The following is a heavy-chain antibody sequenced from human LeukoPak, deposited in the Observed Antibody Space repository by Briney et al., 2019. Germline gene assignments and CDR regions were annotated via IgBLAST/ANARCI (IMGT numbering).Heavy chain of an antibody. CDR1: GFTFSSYS. CDR3: ARGGSSGLYEGY. CDR2: ISSSSSYI. V-gene: IGHV3-21*01. D-gene: IGHD6-19*01. J-gene: IGHJ4*02. Sequence: GGSLRLSCAASGFTFSSYSMNWVRQAPGKGLEWVSSISSSSSYIYYADSVKGRFTISRDNAKNSLYLQMNSLRAEDTAVYYCARGGSSGLYEGYWGQGTLVTVSS.